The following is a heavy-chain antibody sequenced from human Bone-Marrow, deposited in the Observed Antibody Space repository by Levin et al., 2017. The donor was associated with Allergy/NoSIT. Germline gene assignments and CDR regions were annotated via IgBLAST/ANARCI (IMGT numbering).Heavy chain of an antibody. V-gene: IGHV3-21*01. CDR2: ISSGSDYR. D-gene: IGHD5-18*01. CDR1: GFTFSSFS. CDR3: ARGGRGYAYGFEVGLGDS. J-gene: IGHJ5*02. Sequence: GESLKISCAASGFTFSSFSMNWVRQAPGKGLEWVSSISSGSDYRFYADSVKGRFTISRDTAKNSLYLEMSSLRVEDTAVYYCARGGRGYAYGFEVGLGDSWGQGTLVSVSS.